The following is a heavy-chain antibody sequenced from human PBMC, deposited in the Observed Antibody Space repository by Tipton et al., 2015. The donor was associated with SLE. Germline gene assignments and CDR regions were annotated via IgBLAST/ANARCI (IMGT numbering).Heavy chain of an antibody. V-gene: IGHV4-59*11. CDR2: IYYNGDT. D-gene: IGHD6-13*01. CDR1: RGSINSHY. Sequence: TLSLTCTVSRGSINSHYWSWIRQPPGKGLEWIGYIYYNGDTYYNPTLESRVTISVDRSINQLYMNLNSVTTADTAVYYCARVGSSFGFDIWGQGTMVTVSS. J-gene: IGHJ3*02. CDR3: ARVGSSFGFDI.